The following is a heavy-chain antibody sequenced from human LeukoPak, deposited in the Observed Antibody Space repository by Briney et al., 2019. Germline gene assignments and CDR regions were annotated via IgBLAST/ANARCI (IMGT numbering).Heavy chain of an antibody. Sequence: ASVKVSCKASGYSFTSNYIHWVRQAPGRGLEWMGMIYPRVGSTSYAQKFQGRVTVTRDTSTSTVHMELSGLRSEDTAVYYCARDQEAFDYWGQGTLVTVSS. CDR2: IYPRVGST. CDR3: ARDQEAFDY. J-gene: IGHJ4*02. CDR1: GYSFTSNY. V-gene: IGHV1-46*01.